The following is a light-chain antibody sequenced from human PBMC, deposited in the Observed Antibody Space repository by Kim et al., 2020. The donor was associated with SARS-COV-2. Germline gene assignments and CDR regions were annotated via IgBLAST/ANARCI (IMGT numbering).Light chain of an antibody. J-gene: IGLJ2*01. V-gene: IGLV1-47*01. CDR2: RDS. CDR3: AAWDDRLSGVV. CDR1: RSNIGDNY. Sequence: GQRVSISCSGSRSNIGDNYVYWYQHLPGTAPKLLIYRDSQRPSGVPDRFSGSKSGSSAPLAISGLRSADEADYYCAAWDDRLSGVVFGGGTKVTVL.